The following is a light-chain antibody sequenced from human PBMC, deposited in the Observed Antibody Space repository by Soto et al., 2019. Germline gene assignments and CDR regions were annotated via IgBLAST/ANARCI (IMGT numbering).Light chain of an antibody. CDR2: DVN. J-gene: IGLJ1*01. V-gene: IGLV2-14*03. Sequence: QSVLTQPASVSGSPGQSITITCTVTSSDADVYNYVSWYQQHPGKVPKPMIYDVNNRPSGISNRFSGSKSGNSACLTISGHQAEDEADYYCGSYTSSSYFVFGTGTKFTVL. CDR1: SSDADVYNY. CDR3: GSYTSSSYFV.